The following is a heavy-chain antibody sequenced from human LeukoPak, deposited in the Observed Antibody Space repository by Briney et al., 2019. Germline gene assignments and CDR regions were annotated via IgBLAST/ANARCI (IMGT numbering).Heavy chain of an antibody. CDR1: GGSISSYY. J-gene: IGHJ4*02. D-gene: IGHD6-13*01. V-gene: IGHV4-59*08. Sequence: SETLSLTCTVSGGSISSYYWSWIRQPPGKGLEWIGYIYYSGSTNYNPSLKSRVTISVDTSKNQFSLKLSSVTAADTAVYYCAGAGSHVDYWGQGTLVTVSS. CDR3: AGAGSHVDY. CDR2: IYYSGST.